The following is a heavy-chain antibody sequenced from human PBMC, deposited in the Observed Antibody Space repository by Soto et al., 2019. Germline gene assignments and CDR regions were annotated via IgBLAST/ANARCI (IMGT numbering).Heavy chain of an antibody. CDR2: IYYSGST. D-gene: IGHD6-6*01. J-gene: IGHJ6*02. CDR3: ARVAVGAARPTYYYGMDV. CDR1: DGSISSSSHY. V-gene: IGHV4-39*01. Sequence: PSETLSLTCTVSDGSISSSSHYWGWIRQPPGKGLEWIGRIYYSGSTNYNPSLTSEAIICVDTTKKQSSLNVSSLIAADMREYSCARVAVGAARPTYYYGMDVWGQGTTVTVSS.